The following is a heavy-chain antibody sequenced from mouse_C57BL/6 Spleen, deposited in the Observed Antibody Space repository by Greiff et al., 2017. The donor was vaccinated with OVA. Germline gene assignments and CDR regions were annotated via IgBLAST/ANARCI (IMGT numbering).Heavy chain of an antibody. CDR3: ARDSSPYYYAMDY. CDR1: GFTFSSYA. J-gene: IGHJ4*01. CDR2: ISDGGSYT. Sequence: EVMLVESGGGLVKPGGSLKLSCAASGFTFSSYAMSWVRQTPEKRLEWVATISDGGSYTYYPDNVKGRFTISRDNAKNNLYLQMSHLKSEDTAMYYCARDSSPYYYAMDYWGQGTSVTVSS. V-gene: IGHV5-4*01. D-gene: IGHD1-1*01.